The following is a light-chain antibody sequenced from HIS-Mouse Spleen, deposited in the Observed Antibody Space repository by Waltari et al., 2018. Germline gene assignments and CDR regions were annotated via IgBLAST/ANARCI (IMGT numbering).Light chain of an antibody. Sequence: EIVLTQSPSTLSLSLGERATHSCRASQSVSSSYLAWYQQKPGQAPRLLIYGASSRATGIPDRFSGSGSGTDFTLTISRLEPEDFAVYYCQQYGSSPRTFGQGTKVEIK. CDR2: GAS. CDR1: QSVSSSY. V-gene: IGKV3-20*01. CDR3: QQYGSSPRT. J-gene: IGKJ1*01.